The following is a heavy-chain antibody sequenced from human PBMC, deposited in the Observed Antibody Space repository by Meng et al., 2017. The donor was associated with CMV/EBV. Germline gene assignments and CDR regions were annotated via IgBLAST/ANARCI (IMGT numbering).Heavy chain of an antibody. J-gene: IGHJ2*01. V-gene: IGHV3-30*04. CDR3: ARDRDFGVVIGANWYFDL. D-gene: IGHD3-3*01. Sequence: GESLKISCAASGFTFSSYAIHWVRQAPGKGLEWVAVISYDGSNKYYADSVKGRFTISRDNSKNTLYLQMNSLRAEDTAVHYCARDRDFGVVIGANWYFDLWGRGTLVTVSS. CDR1: GFTFSSYA. CDR2: ISYDGSNK.